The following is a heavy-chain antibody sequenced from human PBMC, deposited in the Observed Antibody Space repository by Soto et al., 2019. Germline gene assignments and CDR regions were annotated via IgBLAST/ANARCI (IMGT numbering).Heavy chain of an antibody. CDR3: ARGAPYYDFWSGYYSGWFDP. J-gene: IGHJ5*02. V-gene: IGHV1-18*01. Sequence: GASVKVSCKASGYTFTSYGISWVRQAPGQALERMGWISAYNGNTNYAQKLQGRVTMTTDTSTSTAYMELRSLRSDDTAVYYCARGAPYYDFWSGYYSGWFDPWGQGTLVTVSS. CDR1: GYTFTSYG. D-gene: IGHD3-3*01. CDR2: ISAYNGNT.